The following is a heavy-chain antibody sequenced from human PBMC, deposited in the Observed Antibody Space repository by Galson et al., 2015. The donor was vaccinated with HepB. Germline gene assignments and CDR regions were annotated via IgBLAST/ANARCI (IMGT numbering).Heavy chain of an antibody. D-gene: IGHD1-1*01. Sequence: QSGAEVKEPGASVKVSCKASGFTFTGYYIHWVRQAPGQGLEWIGWINLNSGGTNYAQKFQGRVTMTRDTSITTTYMELSRLTSDDTAVYYCARDQATVQTPYFDYWGQGTLVTVSS. J-gene: IGHJ4*02. CDR1: GFTFTGYY. CDR3: ARDQATVQTPYFDY. CDR2: INLNSGGT. V-gene: IGHV1-2*02.